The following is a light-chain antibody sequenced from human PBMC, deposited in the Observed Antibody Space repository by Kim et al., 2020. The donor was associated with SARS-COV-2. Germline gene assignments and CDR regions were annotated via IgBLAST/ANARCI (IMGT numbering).Light chain of an antibody. CDR1: KLGDKY. CDR3: QAWDSSTEV. Sequence: SVSPGQTANITCSGDKLGDKYACWYQQKPGQSPVLVIYQDSKRPSGIPERFSGSNSGNTATLTISGTQAMDEADYYCQAWDSSTEVFGTGTKDTVL. V-gene: IGLV3-1*01. CDR2: QDS. J-gene: IGLJ1*01.